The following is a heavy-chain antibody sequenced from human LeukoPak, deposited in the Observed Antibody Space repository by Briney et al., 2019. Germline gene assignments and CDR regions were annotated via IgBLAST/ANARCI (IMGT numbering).Heavy chain of an antibody. CDR2: IYPGDSDV. CDR3: AKFAPYGSGSLYNWFDP. CDR1: GYNFINYW. Sequence: GESLKISCKASGYNFINYWIGWVRQMPGKGLEWMGIIYPGDSDVKYSPSFQGQVTMSVDKSINTAYLQLSSLEASDTAIYYCAKFAPYGSGSLYNWFDPWGQGTLVTVSS. V-gene: IGHV5-51*01. D-gene: IGHD3-10*01. J-gene: IGHJ5*02.